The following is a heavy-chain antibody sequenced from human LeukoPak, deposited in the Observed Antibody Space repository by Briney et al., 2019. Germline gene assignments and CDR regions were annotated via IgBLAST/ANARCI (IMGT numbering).Heavy chain of an antibody. D-gene: IGHD1-1*01. CDR1: GGSFSGYY. J-gene: IGHJ4*02. V-gene: IGHV4-34*01. CDR3: ARGRGRTNRPPFDY. Sequence: PSETLSLTCAVYGGSFSGYYWSWIRQPPGKGLEWIGEINHSGSTNYNPSLKSRVTISVDTSKNQFSLKLSSVTAADTAVYYCARGRGRTNRPPFDYWGQGTLVTVSS. CDR2: INHSGST.